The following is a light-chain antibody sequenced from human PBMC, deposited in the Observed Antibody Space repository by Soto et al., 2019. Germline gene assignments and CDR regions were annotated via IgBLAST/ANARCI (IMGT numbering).Light chain of an antibody. CDR2: MVS. Sequence: DVVMTQSPLSLPVIFGQPASISCRSSRSLVHTNGNTYLNWFQQRPGQSPRRLIYMVSNGDSGVPDRFSGSGSGTDFTLKISRVEADDVGVYFCMQAIHWPWTFGQGTKVDVK. J-gene: IGKJ1*01. V-gene: IGKV2-30*02. CDR3: MQAIHWPWT. CDR1: RSLVHTNGNTY.